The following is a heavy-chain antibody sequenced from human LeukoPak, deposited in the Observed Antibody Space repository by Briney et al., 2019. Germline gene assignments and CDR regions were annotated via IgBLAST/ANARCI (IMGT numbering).Heavy chain of an antibody. V-gene: IGHV1-69*05. J-gene: IGHJ5*02. CDR3: ARDFYDFWSGYYPGNWFDP. D-gene: IGHD3-3*01. CDR2: IIPIFGTA. CDR1: GCTFSSYA. Sequence: RASVKVSCKASGCTFSSYAISWVRQAPGQGLEWMGGIIPIFGTAKYAQKFQGRVTITTDESTSTAYMAMSSLRSEDTGVYYCARDFYDFWSGYYPGNWFDPWGQGTLVTVSS.